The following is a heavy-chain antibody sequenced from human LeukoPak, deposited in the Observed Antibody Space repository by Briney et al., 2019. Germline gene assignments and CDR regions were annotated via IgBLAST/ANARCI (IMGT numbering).Heavy chain of an antibody. CDR2: ISAYNGNT. J-gene: IGHJ4*02. V-gene: IGHV1-18*01. Sequence: ASVKVSCKASGYTFTSYGISWVRQAPRQGLEWMGWISAYNGNTNYAQKLQGRVTMTTDTSTSTAYMELRSLRSDDTAVYYCARDAGSSVGATSPFDYWGQGTLVTVSS. CDR3: ARDAGSSVGATSPFDY. D-gene: IGHD1-26*01. CDR1: GYTFTSYG.